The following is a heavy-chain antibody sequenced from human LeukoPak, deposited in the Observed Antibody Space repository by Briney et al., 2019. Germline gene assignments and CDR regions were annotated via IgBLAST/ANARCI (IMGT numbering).Heavy chain of an antibody. D-gene: IGHD3-22*01. CDR2: M. CDR3: ARNRGSGYRDAFDI. Sequence: MYYADSVKGRFTISRDNAKNSLYLQMNSLRAEDTAVYYCARNRGSGYRDAFDIWGQGKMVTVSS. J-gene: IGHJ3*02. V-gene: IGHV3-11*04.